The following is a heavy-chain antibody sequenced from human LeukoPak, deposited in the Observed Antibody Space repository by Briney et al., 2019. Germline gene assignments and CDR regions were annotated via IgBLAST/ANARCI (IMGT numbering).Heavy chain of an antibody. CDR1: DYSISSGYF. J-gene: IGHJ6*03. CDR2: IYHSGST. V-gene: IGHV4-38-2*01. Sequence: SETLSLTCGVSDYSISSGYFWGWIRLSPGKGLEWIGSIYHSGSTYYNPSLKSRVTISVDTSKNQFSLKLSSVTAADTAVYYCARHMGSSSWYYYYMDVWGKGTTVTVSS. D-gene: IGHD6-13*01. CDR3: ARHMGSSSWYYYYMDV.